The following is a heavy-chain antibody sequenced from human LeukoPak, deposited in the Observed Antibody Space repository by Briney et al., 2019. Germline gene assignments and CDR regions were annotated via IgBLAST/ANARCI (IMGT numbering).Heavy chain of an antibody. CDR2: IKEDGSEK. D-gene: IGHD3-10*01. CDR1: GFTFSNYW. CDR3: ARDYYGSGSYYN. Sequence: GGPLRLSCAASGFTFSNYWMSWVRQAPGKGLEWVANIKEDGSEKNYVDSVKGRFTISRDNAKNSLFLQMNSLRAEDTAVYYCARDYYGSGSYYNWGQGTLVTVSS. J-gene: IGHJ4*02. V-gene: IGHV3-7*01.